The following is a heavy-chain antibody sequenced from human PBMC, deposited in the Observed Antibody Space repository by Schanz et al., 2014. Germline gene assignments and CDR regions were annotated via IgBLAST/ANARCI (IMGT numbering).Heavy chain of an antibody. CDR2: INPSGGST. D-gene: IGHD6-13*01. Sequence: QVQLVQSGAEVKKPGSSVKVSCKASGGTFSSSTLTWVRQAPGQGLEWMGRINPSGGSTSYAQKFQGRVTMTRDTSTSTVYMELSSLRSEDTAVYYCARDGEAAAGCDYWGQGTLVTVSS. CDR3: ARDGEAAAGCDY. V-gene: IGHV1-46*03. J-gene: IGHJ4*02. CDR1: GGTFSSST.